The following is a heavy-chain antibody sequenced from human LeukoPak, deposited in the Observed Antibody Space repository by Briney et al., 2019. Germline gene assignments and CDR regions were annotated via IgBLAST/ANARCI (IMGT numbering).Heavy chain of an antibody. J-gene: IGHJ4*02. V-gene: IGHV5-51*01. CDR1: GYSFTKYW. CDR2: IFPGDSDT. Sequence: GESLKISCKASGYSFTKYWIGWVRQMSGKGLEWMGIIFPGDSDTRYSPSFQGQVTISADKSISTAYLQWSSLKASDSAMYYCARHQIVGATRSPFDYWGQGTLVTVSS. CDR3: ARHQIVGATRSPFDY. D-gene: IGHD1-26*01.